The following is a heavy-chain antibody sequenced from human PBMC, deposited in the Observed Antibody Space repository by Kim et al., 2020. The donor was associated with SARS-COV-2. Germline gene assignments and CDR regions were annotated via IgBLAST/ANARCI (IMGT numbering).Heavy chain of an antibody. V-gene: IGHV3-23*01. J-gene: IGHJ4*02. CDR3: ATSDRSSGWYSGNDY. Sequence: DSVQGWFTISRDNTKNTLYLQMNSRRAEDTAVYYCATSDRSSGWYSGNDYWGQGTLVTVSS. D-gene: IGHD6-19*01.